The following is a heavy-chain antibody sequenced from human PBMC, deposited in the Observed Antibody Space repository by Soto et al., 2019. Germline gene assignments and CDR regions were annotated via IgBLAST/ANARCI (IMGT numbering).Heavy chain of an antibody. J-gene: IGHJ6*02. CDR1: GGTFSSYA. Sequence: QVQLVQSGAEVKKPGSSVKVSCKASGGTFSSYAISWVRQAPGQGLEWMGGIIPIFGTANYAQKFQGRVTITADESTSTAYMELSSLRSEDTAVYYCARGGTIFGGVITWSSSKYGMDVWGQGTTVTVSS. V-gene: IGHV1-69*12. D-gene: IGHD3-3*01. CDR3: ARGGTIFGGVITWSSSKYGMDV. CDR2: IIPIFGTA.